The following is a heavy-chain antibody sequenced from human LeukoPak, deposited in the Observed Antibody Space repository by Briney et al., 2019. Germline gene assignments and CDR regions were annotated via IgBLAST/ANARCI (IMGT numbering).Heavy chain of an antibody. Sequence: SETLSLTCAVSGGSISTYYWNWIRQSLGKGLEWIGYIYYPGSINYTPSLKSRVTMSVDTSKNQFSLELTSVTAADTAMYYCARGFTNSFDYWGQGTLVTVSS. CDR1: GGSISTYY. V-gene: IGHV4-59*01. J-gene: IGHJ4*02. CDR2: IYYPGSI. CDR3: ARGFTNSFDY.